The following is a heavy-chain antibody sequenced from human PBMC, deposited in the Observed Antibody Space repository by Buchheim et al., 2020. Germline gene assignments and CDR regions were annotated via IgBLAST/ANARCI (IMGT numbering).Heavy chain of an antibody. J-gene: IGHJ6*02. Sequence: QVQLVQSGAEVKKPGSSVKVSCKASGGTFSSYAISWVRQAPGQGLEWMGGIIPIFGTANYAQKFQGRVTITADDSTSTAYMELSSVRSEDTAVYYCARDWDVVVPAAMREGDYYGMDVWGQGTT. D-gene: IGHD2-2*01. V-gene: IGHV1-69*01. CDR2: IIPIFGTA. CDR1: GGTFSSYA. CDR3: ARDWDVVVPAAMREGDYYGMDV.